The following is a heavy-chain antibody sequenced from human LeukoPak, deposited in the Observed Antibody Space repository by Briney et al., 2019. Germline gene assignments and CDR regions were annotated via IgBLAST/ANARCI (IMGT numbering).Heavy chain of an antibody. J-gene: IGHJ4*02. Sequence: PGGSLRLSCVASGFTFSSYWMHWVRQAPGKGLVWVSSINSDGSSTSYADSVKGRFTISRDNVKNTLYLQMNSLRAEDTAVYYCARGSRGWYAYWGQGTPVTVSS. CDR2: INSDGSST. V-gene: IGHV3-74*01. CDR1: GFTFSSYW. D-gene: IGHD6-19*01. CDR3: ARGSRGWYAY.